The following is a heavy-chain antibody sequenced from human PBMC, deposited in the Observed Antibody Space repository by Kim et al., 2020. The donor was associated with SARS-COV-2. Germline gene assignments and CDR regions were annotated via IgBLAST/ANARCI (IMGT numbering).Heavy chain of an antibody. CDR2: IIPILGIA. D-gene: IGHD3-10*01. Sequence: SVKVSCKASGGTFSSYAISWVRQAPGQGLEWMGRIIPILGIANYAQKFQGRVTITADKSTSTAYMELSSLRSEDTAVYYCATITMVRGVMEMDVWGKGTTVTVSS. J-gene: IGHJ6*04. CDR1: GGTFSSYA. V-gene: IGHV1-69*04. CDR3: ATITMVRGVMEMDV.